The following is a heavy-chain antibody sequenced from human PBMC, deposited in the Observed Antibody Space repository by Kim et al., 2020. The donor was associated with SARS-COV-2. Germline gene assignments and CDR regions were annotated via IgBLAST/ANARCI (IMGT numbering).Heavy chain of an antibody. J-gene: IGHJ3*02. V-gene: IGHV4-34*01. D-gene: IGHD3-9*01. CDR3: ARPYYDILTGYWADAFDI. Sequence: SETLSLTCAVYGGSFSGYYWSWIRQPPGKGLEWIGEINHSGSTNYNPSLKSRVTISVDTSKNQFSLKLSSVTAADTAVYYCARPYYDILTGYWADAFDIWGQGTMVTVSS. CDR1: GGSFSGYY. CDR2: INHSGST.